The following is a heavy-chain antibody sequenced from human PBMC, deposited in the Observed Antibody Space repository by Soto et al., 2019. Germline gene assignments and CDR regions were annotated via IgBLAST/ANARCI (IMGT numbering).Heavy chain of an antibody. CDR1: GFTFSDYY. CDR2: ISSSSSYT. CDR3: ARDGYSSSWSPKYNWFDP. Sequence: PGGSLRLSCAASGFTFSDYYMSWIRQAPGKGLEWVSYISSSSSYTNYADSVKGRFTISRDNAKNSLYLQVNSLRAEDTAVYYCARDGYSSSWSPKYNWFDPWGQGTLVTVSS. D-gene: IGHD6-13*01. J-gene: IGHJ5*02. V-gene: IGHV3-11*06.